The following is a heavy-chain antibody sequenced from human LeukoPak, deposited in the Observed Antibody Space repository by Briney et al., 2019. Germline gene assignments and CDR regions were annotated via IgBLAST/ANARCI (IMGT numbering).Heavy chain of an antibody. Sequence: SETLSLTCTVSGGSISSYYWSWIRQPPGKGLEWIGYIYYSGSTNYNPSPKSRVTISVDTSKNQFSLKLSSVTAADTAVYYCARGVVPAAMPDYYYYGMDVWGQGTTVTVSS. CDR2: IYYSGST. CDR1: GGSISSYY. J-gene: IGHJ6*02. CDR3: ARGVVPAAMPDYYYYGMDV. V-gene: IGHV4-59*01. D-gene: IGHD2-2*01.